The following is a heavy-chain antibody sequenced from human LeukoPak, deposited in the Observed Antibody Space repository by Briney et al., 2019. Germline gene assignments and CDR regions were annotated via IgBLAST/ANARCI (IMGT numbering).Heavy chain of an antibody. D-gene: IGHD3-22*01. CDR2: ISYDGSNK. CDR1: GFTFSSYG. Sequence: GRSLKLSCAASGFTFSSYGMHWVRQAPGKGLEWVAVISYDGSNKYYADSVKGRFTISRDNSKNTLYLQMNSLRAEDTAVYYCAKDGSGITMTDSVHFDYWGQGTLVTVSS. V-gene: IGHV3-30*18. CDR3: AKDGSGITMTDSVHFDY. J-gene: IGHJ4*02.